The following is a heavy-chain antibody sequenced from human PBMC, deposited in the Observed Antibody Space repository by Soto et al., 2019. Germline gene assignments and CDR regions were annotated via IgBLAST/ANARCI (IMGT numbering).Heavy chain of an antibody. CDR3: ARRGTARYYYYGMDV. CDR2: IYYSGST. D-gene: IGHD6-13*01. J-gene: IGHJ6*02. Sequence: PSETLSLTCTVSGGSVSSGSYYWSWIRQPPGKGLEWIGYIYYSGSTNYNPSLKSRVTISVDTSKNQFSLKLSSVTAADTAVYYCARRGTARYYYYGMDVWGQGTTVTVS. CDR1: GGSVSSGSYY. V-gene: IGHV4-61*01.